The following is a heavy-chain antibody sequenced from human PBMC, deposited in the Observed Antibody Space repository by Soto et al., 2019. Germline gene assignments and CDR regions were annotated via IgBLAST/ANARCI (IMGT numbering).Heavy chain of an antibody. CDR1: GFSFSSHG. V-gene: IGHV3-30*18. CDR3: AKGVFGSYSNDGFDI. CDR2: ISYDESEE. Sequence: QPGGSLRLSCVASGFSFSSHGMHWVRQAPGKGLEWVAVISYDESEEYYADSVKGRFTISRDNSKKTLYLQMSSLRAEDTAAYYCAKGVFGSYSNDGFDIWGQGTMVTVSS. J-gene: IGHJ3*02. D-gene: IGHD1-26*01.